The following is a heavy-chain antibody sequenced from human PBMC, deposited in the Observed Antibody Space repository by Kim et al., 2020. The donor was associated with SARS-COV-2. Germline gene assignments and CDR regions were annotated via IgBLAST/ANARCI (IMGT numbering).Heavy chain of an antibody. J-gene: IGHJ6*02. CDR3: ARSPFDYYDSSGYYYGMDV. V-gene: IGHV3-30*01. Sequence: GRFTISRDNSKNTLYLQMNSLRAEDTVVYYCARSPFDYYDSSGYYYGMDVWGQGTTVTVSS. D-gene: IGHD3-22*01.